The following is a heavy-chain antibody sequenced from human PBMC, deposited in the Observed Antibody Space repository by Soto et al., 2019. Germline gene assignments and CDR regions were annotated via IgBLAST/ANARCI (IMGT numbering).Heavy chain of an antibody. J-gene: IGHJ4*02. CDR1: GFTFKNAW. D-gene: IGHD3-22*01. V-gene: IGHV3-15*07. CDR3: TTDTYDSSGYPVDY. Sequence: GGSLGLSCAASGFTFKNAWVNWVRPDPGKGLEWVGRIKSKTDGGTTDYAAPVKGRFTISRDDSKNTLYLQMNSLKTEDTAVYYCTTDTYDSSGYPVDYWGQGTLVTVSS. CDR2: IKSKTDGGTT.